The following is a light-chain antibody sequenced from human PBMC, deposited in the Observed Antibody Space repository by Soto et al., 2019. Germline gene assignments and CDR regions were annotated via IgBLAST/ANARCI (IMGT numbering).Light chain of an antibody. CDR1: QSVSSY. J-gene: IGKJ1*01. V-gene: IGKV3-11*01. Sequence: EIVLTQSPATLSLSPGERATLSCRASQSVSSYLAWYQQKPGQAPRLLIYDASNRATGIPARFSGSGSGTDFTLTISSLEPDDVAVYYCQQRSNWPRTFGQGTKVDIK. CDR3: QQRSNWPRT. CDR2: DAS.